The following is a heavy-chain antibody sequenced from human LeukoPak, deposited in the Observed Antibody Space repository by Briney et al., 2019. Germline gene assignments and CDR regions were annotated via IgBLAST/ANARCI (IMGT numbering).Heavy chain of an antibody. Sequence: ASVKVSCKVSGYTLTELSMHWVRRAPGKGLEWMGGFDPEDGETIYAQKFQGRVTMTEDTSTDTAYMEPSSLRSEDTAVYYCATSPPSSGDYGDYSEPIGDYWGQGTLVTVSS. J-gene: IGHJ4*02. CDR2: FDPEDGET. CDR1: GYTLTELS. V-gene: IGHV1-24*01. CDR3: ATSPPSSGDYGDYSEPIGDY. D-gene: IGHD4-17*01.